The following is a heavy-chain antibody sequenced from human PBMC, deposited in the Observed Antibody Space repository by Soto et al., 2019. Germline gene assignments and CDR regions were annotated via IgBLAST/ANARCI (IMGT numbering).Heavy chain of an antibody. V-gene: IGHV1-2*02. Sequence: ASVKVSCKTSGYFFTNYYIHWVRQAPGQGLEWMGWINPNSGGTTYAQKFQDKVTLTRATSTRTVCMQLTRLTSNDTAVYYCARGDRIAVFRGNPGYWGQGTLVTVSS. CDR2: INPNSGGT. J-gene: IGHJ1*01. D-gene: IGHD2-15*01. CDR3: ARGDRIAVFRGNPGY. CDR1: GYFFTNYY.